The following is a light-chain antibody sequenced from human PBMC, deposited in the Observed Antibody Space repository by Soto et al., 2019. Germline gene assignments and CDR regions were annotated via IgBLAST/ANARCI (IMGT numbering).Light chain of an antibody. CDR1: ETVNRN. J-gene: IGKJ1*01. Sequence: EIVMTQFPATLSVSPGEGATLSCTASETVNRNLAWYQQKPGQAPRLLIYDSSSRATGVPARFSGSGSGTQFTLTINALQSEDFAIYYCQQYDNWPRTFGQGTKVEIK. CDR3: QQYDNWPRT. CDR2: DSS. V-gene: IGKV3-15*01.